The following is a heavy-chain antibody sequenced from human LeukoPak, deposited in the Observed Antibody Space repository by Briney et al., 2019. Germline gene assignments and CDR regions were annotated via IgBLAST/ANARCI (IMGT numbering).Heavy chain of an antibody. CDR2: IYSSGST. Sequence: SETLSLTCTVSGGSINNYYWSWIRQAAGKGLEWIGRIYSSGSTKTNPSLKSRVTMSVDMSKNQFSLRLSSVTAADTAVYYCARGNNYGSFNDFWGQGTLVTVSS. CDR3: ARGNNYGSFNDF. CDR1: GGSINNYY. V-gene: IGHV4-4*07. J-gene: IGHJ4*02. D-gene: IGHD3-10*01.